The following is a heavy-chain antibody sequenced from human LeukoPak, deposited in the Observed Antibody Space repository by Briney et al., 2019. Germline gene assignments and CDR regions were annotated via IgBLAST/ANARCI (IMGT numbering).Heavy chain of an antibody. CDR2: ISGSSGNT. J-gene: IGHJ4*02. CDR3: AKRGVVIRVFLVGFHKEASYFDS. D-gene: IGHD3-10*01. Sequence: GGSLRLSCAVSGITLSNYGMSWVRQVPGKGLEWVSGISGSSGNTYYADSVKGRFTISRDNSKNTLYLQMNSLRAEDTAVYFCAKRGVVIRVFLVGFHKEASYFDSWGQGALVTVSS. V-gene: IGHV3-23*01. CDR1: GITLSNYG.